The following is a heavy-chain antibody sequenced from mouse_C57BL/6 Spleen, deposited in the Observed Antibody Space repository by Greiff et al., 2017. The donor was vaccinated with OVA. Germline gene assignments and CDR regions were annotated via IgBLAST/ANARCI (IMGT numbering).Heavy chain of an antibody. D-gene: IGHD2-5*01. V-gene: IGHV1-64*01. CDR1: GYTFTSYW. CDR2: IHPNSGST. Sequence: VQLQQPGAELVKPGASVKLSCKASGYTFTSYWMHWVKQRPGQGLEWIGMIHPNSGSTNYNEKFKSKATLTVDKSSSTAYMQLSSLTSEDSAVYYCARLGGYYSNYTGFAYWGQGTLVTVSA. CDR3: ARLGGYYSNYTGFAY. J-gene: IGHJ3*01.